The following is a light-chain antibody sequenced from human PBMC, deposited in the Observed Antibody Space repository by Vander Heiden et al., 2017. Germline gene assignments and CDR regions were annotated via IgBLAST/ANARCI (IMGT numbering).Light chain of an antibody. CDR1: SSNIGNNY. J-gene: IGLJ3*02. Sequence: LTQPPSVSAAPGPKVTISCSGSSSNIGNNYVSWYQQLPGTAPKLLIYDNNKRPSGIPDRFSGSKSGTSATLGITGLQTGDEADYYCGTWDSSLSAGVFGGGTKLTVL. V-gene: IGLV1-51*01. CDR3: GTWDSSLSAGV. CDR2: DNN.